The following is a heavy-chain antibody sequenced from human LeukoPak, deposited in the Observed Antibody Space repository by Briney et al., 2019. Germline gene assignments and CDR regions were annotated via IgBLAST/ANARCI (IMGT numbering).Heavy chain of an antibody. J-gene: IGHJ4*02. D-gene: IGHD3-3*01. Sequence: PGGSLRLSCVASGFTFSSYAMSWVRQAPGKGLEWVSAISGSGGSTYYADSVKGRFTISRDNSKNTLYLQMNSLRAEDTAVYYCATWEWLHVYFDYWGQGTLVTVSS. CDR3: ATWEWLHVYFDY. CDR2: ISGSGGST. CDR1: GFTFSSYA. V-gene: IGHV3-23*01.